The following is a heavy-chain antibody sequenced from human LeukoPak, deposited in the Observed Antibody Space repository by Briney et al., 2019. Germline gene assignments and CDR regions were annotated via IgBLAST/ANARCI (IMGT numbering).Heavy chain of an antibody. V-gene: IGHV3-49*03. J-gene: IGHJ6*02. CDR2: IRSKAYGGTT. Sequence: GGSLRLSCTASGFTFGDYAMSWFRQAPGKGLEWVGFIRSKAYGGTTEYAASVKGRFTISRDDSKSIAYLQMNSLKTEDTAVYYCTGPKGGYSLYYGMDVWGQGTTVTVSS. CDR3: TGPKGGYSLYYGMDV. CDR1: GFTFGDYA. D-gene: IGHD3-22*01.